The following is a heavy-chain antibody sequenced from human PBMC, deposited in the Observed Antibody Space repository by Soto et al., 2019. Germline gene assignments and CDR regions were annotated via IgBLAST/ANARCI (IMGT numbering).Heavy chain of an antibody. CDR3: ARVSIPGMYGEDV. CDR2: IIPIFKTA. V-gene: IGHV1-69*06. Sequence: QQQLVQAGAEVKKPGYSVKVSCKAYGGTFGNYAISWVRQAPGQGLEWMGKIIPIFKTANYAQKFQGRITITADRSPRTDIAYMELSSLRSEDTALYYCARVSIPGMYGEDVWGQGTKVTVSS. D-gene: IGHD2-21*01. CDR1: GGTFGNYA. J-gene: IGHJ6*02.